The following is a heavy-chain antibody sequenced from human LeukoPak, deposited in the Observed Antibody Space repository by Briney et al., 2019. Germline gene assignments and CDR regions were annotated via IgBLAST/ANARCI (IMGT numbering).Heavy chain of an antibody. D-gene: IGHD6-13*01. CDR3: ARVSSSSGYYFDY. CDR1: GFTFSSYS. CDR2: ISSSGSYI. J-gene: IGHJ4*02. V-gene: IGHV3-21*01. Sequence: GGSLRLSCAASGFTFSSYSMNWVRQAPGKGLEWVSSISSSGSYIYCADSVKGRFAISRDNAKNSLYLQMNSLRAEDTAVYYCARVSSSSGYYFDYWGQGTLVTVSS.